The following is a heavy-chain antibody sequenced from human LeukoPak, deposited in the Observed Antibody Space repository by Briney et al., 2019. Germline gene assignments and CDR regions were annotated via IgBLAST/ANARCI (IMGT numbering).Heavy chain of an antibody. CDR1: GYTFSDYY. J-gene: IGHJ6*03. D-gene: IGHD6-19*01. CDR2: INPNSGGT. CDR3: ARGYSSGWGSPYYYMDV. Sequence: ASVKVSCKASGYTFSDYYIHCMRQAPGQGLEWMGWINPNSGGTNYAQKFQGRVTMTRDTSISPASMELSRLRSDATAVYYCARGYSSGWGSPYYYMDVWGKGTTVTISS. V-gene: IGHV1-2*02.